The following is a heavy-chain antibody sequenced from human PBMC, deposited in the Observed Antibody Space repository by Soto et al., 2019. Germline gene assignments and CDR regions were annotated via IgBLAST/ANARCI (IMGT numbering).Heavy chain of an antibody. J-gene: IGHJ4*02. Sequence: EVQLVESGGGLIQPGGSLRLSCAVSGFTVSNNYMSWVRQAPGKGLEGVSVIYSGGYTAYGDSVKGRFTITRDNSKNTLFLKKNSVGADAAAVYCFGTQRGGGGYWGQGTLVTVSS. CDR3: GTQRGGGGY. CDR1: GFTVSNNY. V-gene: IGHV3-53*01. CDR2: IYSGGYT. D-gene: IGHD6-25*01.